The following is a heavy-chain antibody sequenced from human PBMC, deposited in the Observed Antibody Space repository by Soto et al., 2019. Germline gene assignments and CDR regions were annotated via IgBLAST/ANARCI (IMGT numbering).Heavy chain of an antibody. V-gene: IGHV3-7*01. D-gene: IGHD2-8*01. CDR3: ARVKCESRGPTKYRAFDL. CDR1: GFIFSDYS. CDR2: IKQDGGEE. Sequence: PGGSLRLSCAASGFIFSDYSMSWVRQSPAKGLEGVANIKQDGGEEDYVESVKGRLTISRDNAKNSLYLQMNSLRAEDTAVYYCARVKCESRGPTKYRAFDLWGQGTMVTVSS. J-gene: IGHJ3*01.